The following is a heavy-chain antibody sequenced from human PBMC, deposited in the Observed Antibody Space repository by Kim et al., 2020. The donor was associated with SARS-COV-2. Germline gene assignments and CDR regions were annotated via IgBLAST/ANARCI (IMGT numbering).Heavy chain of an antibody. CDR3: APRVPHFDH. Sequence: TKVDADSVKSRFTGTRDNGKNALYLQMDSRRDEDTAVYYCAPRVPHFDHWGQGTLVTVSS. CDR2: TK. D-gene: IGHD2-2*01. J-gene: IGHJ4*02. V-gene: IGHV3-48*02.